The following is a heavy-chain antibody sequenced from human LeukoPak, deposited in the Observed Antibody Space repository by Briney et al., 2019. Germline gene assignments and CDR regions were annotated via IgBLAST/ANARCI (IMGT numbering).Heavy chain of an antibody. Sequence: SETLSLTCTVSGGSISTTNYYWGWIRQSPGKGLEWFGCVYYSGSTYYNPSLKSRVTISVDTSQNQFSLKLSSVTAADTAVYYCARDQYYYDSSGYYYPRGFDYWGQGTLVTVSS. D-gene: IGHD3-22*01. CDR2: VYYSGST. CDR3: ARDQYYYDSSGYYYPRGFDY. J-gene: IGHJ4*02. CDR1: GGSISTTNYY. V-gene: IGHV4-39*07.